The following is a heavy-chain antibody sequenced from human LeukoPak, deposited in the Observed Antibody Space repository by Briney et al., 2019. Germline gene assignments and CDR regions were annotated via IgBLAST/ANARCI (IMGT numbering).Heavy chain of an antibody. CDR2: ISGSGGST. V-gene: IGHV3-23*01. D-gene: IGHD3-22*01. CDR3: AKRGVVIRVILVGFHKEAYYFDS. CDR1: GITLSNYG. Sequence: GGSLRLSCAVPGITLSNYGMSWVRQAPGKGLEWVAGISGSGGSTNYADSVKGRFTISRDNPKNTLYLQMNSLGAEDTAVYFCAKRGVVIRVILVGFHKEAYYFDSWGQGALVTVSS. J-gene: IGHJ4*02.